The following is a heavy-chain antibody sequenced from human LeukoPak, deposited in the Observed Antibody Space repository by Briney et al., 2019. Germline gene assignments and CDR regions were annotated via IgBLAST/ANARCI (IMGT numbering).Heavy chain of an antibody. CDR2: ISGSSSYI. CDR3: ARDGRGDYCSGGSCLMFDP. J-gene: IGHJ5*02. Sequence: GGSLRLSCAASGLTFSNAWMSWVRQAPGKGLEWVSSISGSSSYIYYADSVKGRFTISRDNAKNSLFLQMNSLRAEDTAVYYCARDGRGDYCSGGSCLMFDPWGQGTLVTVSS. D-gene: IGHD2-15*01. CDR1: GLTFSNAW. V-gene: IGHV3-21*01.